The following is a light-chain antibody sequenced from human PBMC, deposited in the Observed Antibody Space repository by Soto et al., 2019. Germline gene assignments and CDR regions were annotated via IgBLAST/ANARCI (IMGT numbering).Light chain of an antibody. V-gene: IGLV2-14*01. CDR2: DVS. CDR1: SSDVGGYNY. CDR3: SSYTSSSTLDV. J-gene: IGLJ1*01. Sequence: QSALTQPGSVSGSPGQSITISCTGTSSDVGGYNYVSWYQQHPGKAPKLMIYDVSNRPSGVSNRFSGSKSGNTASLTISGLQAEDEAGYYCSSYTSSSTLDVFGTGTKLTVL.